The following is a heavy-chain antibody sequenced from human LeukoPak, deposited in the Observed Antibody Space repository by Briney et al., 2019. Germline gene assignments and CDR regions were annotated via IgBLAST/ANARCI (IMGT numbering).Heavy chain of an antibody. CDR1: GFTFSDYY. CDR2: ISSSGTTM. V-gene: IGHV3-11*04. D-gene: IGHD1-26*01. CDR3: ARGYTGSYYRWFDP. J-gene: IGHJ5*02. Sequence: KPGGSLRLSCAASGFTFSDYYMSWFRQPPGKGLEWISYISSSGTTMYYADSVKGRFTISGDNAKNSLYLQMNSLRVEDTAVYYCARGYTGSYYRWFDPWGQGTLVTVSS.